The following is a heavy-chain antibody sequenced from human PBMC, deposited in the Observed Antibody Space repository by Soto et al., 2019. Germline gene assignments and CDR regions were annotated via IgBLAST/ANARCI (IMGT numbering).Heavy chain of an antibody. V-gene: IGHV1-69*06. CDR2: IIPIFGTA. J-gene: IGHJ4*02. D-gene: IGHD1-7*01. Sequence: QVQLVQSGAEVKKPGSAVKVSCKASGGTFSSYAISWVRQAPGQGLEWMGGIIPIFGTANYAQKFQGRVTITADKSTRTAYLALSRLRSGHTDVYYCARDPSNWNYDARDYWGQGTLVTVSS. CDR3: ARDPSNWNYDARDY. CDR1: GGTFSSYA.